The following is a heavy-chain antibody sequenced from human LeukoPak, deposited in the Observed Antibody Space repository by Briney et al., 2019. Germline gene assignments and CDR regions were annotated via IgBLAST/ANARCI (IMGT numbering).Heavy chain of an antibody. CDR1: GFTFSSYG. CDR3: AKGGTFRTAFDI. J-gene: IGHJ3*02. Sequence: GGSLRLSCAASGFTFSSYGMNWVRQAPGKGLEWVSTISNSGANTYYADSVKGRFTIFRDNSKNTLYLQMHSLRAEDTAVYYCAKGGTFRTAFDIWGQGTMVTVSS. CDR2: ISNSGANT. V-gene: IGHV3-23*01. D-gene: IGHD2-2*01.